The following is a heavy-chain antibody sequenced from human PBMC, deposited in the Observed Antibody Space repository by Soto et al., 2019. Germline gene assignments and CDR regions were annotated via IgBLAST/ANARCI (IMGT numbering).Heavy chain of an antibody. CDR1: GGFISSYY. CDR2: IYHSGST. J-gene: IGHJ6*03. D-gene: IGHD3-3*01. CDR3: ARLNDYDFWSGLPRDSYYMDV. V-gene: IGHV4-59*01. Sequence: PSETLSLTCTVAGGFISSYYWTWIRQPPGKGLEWIGEIYHSGSTNYNPSLKSRVTISVDKSKNQFSLKLSSVTAADTAVYYCARLNDYDFWSGLPRDSYYMDVWGKGTTVTVSS.